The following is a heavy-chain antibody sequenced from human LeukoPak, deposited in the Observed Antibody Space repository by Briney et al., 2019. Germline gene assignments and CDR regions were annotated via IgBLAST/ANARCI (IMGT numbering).Heavy chain of an antibody. J-gene: IGHJ4*02. D-gene: IGHD3-3*01. CDR1: GYTFTSYY. CDR2: INPSGGST. V-gene: IGHV1-46*01. Sequence: ASVKVSCKASGYTFTSYYMHWVRQAPGQGLEWMGIINPSGGSTSYAQKLQGRVTMTTDTSTTTAYMELRSLRSDDTAVYYCARWRIGFGVALDYWGQGTLVTVSS. CDR3: ARWRIGFGVALDY.